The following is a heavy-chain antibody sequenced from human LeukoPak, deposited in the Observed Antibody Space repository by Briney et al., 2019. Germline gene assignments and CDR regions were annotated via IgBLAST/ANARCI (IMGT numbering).Heavy chain of an antibody. D-gene: IGHD3-22*01. CDR3: ARATSLITMIVVVTHAFDI. Sequence: GGSLRLSCAASGFTFSSYEMNWVRQAPGKGLEGVSYISSSGSTIYYAHSVKGRFTISRDNAKNSLYLQMNSLRAEDTAVYYCARATSLITMIVVVTHAFDIWGQGTMVTVSS. V-gene: IGHV3-48*03. J-gene: IGHJ3*02. CDR2: ISSSGSTI. CDR1: GFTFSSYE.